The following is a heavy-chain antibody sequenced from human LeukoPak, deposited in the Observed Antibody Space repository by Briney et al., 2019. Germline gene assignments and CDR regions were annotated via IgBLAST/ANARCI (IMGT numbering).Heavy chain of an antibody. CDR1: GFTFSNYG. CDR2: ISYDESDK. J-gene: IGHJ6*02. Sequence: GGSLRLSCAASGFTFSNYGMHWVRQAPGKGLEWVAVISYDESDKYYADSVKGRFTISRDNSENTLYLQMNSLRPEDTAVYYCAKGVVAATNAAYYGMDVWGQGTTVTVSS. D-gene: IGHD2-15*01. CDR3: AKGVVAATNAAYYGMDV. V-gene: IGHV3-30*18.